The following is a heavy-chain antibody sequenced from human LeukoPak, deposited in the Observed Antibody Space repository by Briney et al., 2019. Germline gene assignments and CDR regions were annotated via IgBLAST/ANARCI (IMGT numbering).Heavy chain of an antibody. D-gene: IGHD3-10*01. CDR2: IYYDGTT. Sequence: SETLSLSCIVSGYSISSSAYYWGWFRQPPGLGLESIGSIYYDGTTYYNPALNSRVTISADTSINYLSLRLSSATAAHTAVYYCARILWFGELGRGYSYYMVVWGKGTTVTVSS. CDR3: ARILWFGELGRGYSYYMVV. J-gene: IGHJ6*03. CDR1: GYSISSSAYY. V-gene: IGHV4-39*01.